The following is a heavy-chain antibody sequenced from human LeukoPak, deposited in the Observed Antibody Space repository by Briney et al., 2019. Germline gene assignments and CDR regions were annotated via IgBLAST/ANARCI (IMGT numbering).Heavy chain of an antibody. J-gene: IGHJ4*02. CDR2: ISGSGGST. Sequence: GGSLRLSCAASGFIFSSYAMSWVRQAPGQGLEWVSAISGSGGSTYYADSVKGRFTISRDNSKNTLYLQMNSLRAEDTAVYYCAKEVGYDSSGYDDYWGQGTLVTVAS. CDR1: GFIFSSYA. CDR3: AKEVGYDSSGYDDY. V-gene: IGHV3-23*01. D-gene: IGHD3-22*01.